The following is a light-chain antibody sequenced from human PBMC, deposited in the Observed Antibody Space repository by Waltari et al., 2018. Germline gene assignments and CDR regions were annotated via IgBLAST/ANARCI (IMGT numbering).Light chain of an antibody. CDR1: QSVCNN. J-gene: IGKJ2*01. V-gene: IGKV3-15*01. CDR2: DAS. CDR3: QQYNNWPLYT. Sequence: EAMMTQSPATLSVSPGDRATLSCRPSQSVCNNVAGFQQKPGQAPRLLSYDASNRATGVPARFSVSGSGTEFTLTISSLQTEDFAVYYCQQYNNWPLYTFGQGTKLEIK.